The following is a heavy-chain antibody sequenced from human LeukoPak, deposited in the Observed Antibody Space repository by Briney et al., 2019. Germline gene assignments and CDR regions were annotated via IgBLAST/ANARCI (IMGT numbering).Heavy chain of an antibody. CDR2: MNPNSGNT. CDR3: AKGSEDDAFDI. J-gene: IGHJ3*02. Sequence: VASVKVSCKASGYTFTSYDINWVRQATGQGLEWMGWMNPNSGNTGYAQKFQGRVTMTRNTSIGTAYMELSSLGSEDTAVYYCAKGSEDDAFDIWGQGTLVTVSS. D-gene: IGHD1-14*01. V-gene: IGHV1-8*01. CDR1: GYTFTSYD.